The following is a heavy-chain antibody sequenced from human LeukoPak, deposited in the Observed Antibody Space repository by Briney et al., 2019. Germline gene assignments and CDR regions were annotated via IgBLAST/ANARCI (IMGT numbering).Heavy chain of an antibody. CDR3: ATDGAGFDT. V-gene: IGHV3-11*01. Sequence: GGSLRLSCAASGFTFSDYYMSWIRQAPGKGLGWLSYINIGGTNTHYADSVKGRFTISRDNAKKSLYLEMNNLRAEDTAVYYCATDGAGFDTWGQGVLVIVSS. CDR1: GFTFSDYY. J-gene: IGHJ5*02. CDR2: INIGGTNT.